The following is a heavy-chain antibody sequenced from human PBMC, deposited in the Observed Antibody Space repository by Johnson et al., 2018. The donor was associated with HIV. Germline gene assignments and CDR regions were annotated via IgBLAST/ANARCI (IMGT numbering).Heavy chain of an antibody. D-gene: IGHD6-6*01. CDR3: AKDRGDGVAARRRSAFDI. Sequence: QVQLVESGGGLVKPGGSLRLSCAASGFTFSDYYMSWIRQAPGKGLEWVSYISSSGSTIYYADSVKGRFTISRDNAKNSLYLQMNSLRAEDPAGYYCAKDRGDGVAARRRSAFDIWGQGTMVTVSS. J-gene: IGHJ3*02. V-gene: IGHV3-11*04. CDR1: GFTFSDYY. CDR2: ISSSGSTI.